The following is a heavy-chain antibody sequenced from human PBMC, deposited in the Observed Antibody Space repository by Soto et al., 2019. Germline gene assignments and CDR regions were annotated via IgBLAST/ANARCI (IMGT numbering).Heavy chain of an antibody. CDR1: GFTFSSYG. J-gene: IGHJ6*02. V-gene: IGHV3-33*01. CDR3: ARGPYNCNFGYYYYDMDV. D-gene: IGHD1-7*01. CDR2: IWYDGSNK. Sequence: QVQLVESGGGVVQPGRSLRLSCAASGFTFSSYGMHWVRQAPGKGLEWVAVIWYDGSNKYYADSVKGRFTISRDNSKTTLYRQMNSLRDEDTAVYYCARGPYNCNFGYYYYDMDVWGQGTTVTVSS.